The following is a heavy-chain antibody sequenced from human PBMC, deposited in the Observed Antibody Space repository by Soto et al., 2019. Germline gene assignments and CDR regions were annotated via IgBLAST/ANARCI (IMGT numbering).Heavy chain of an antibody. V-gene: IGHV1-69*01. Sequence: QVQLVQSGAEVKKPGSSVKVSCKASGGTFSRYAISWVRQAPGQGLEWMGGSIPNFGTVNYSQKFQGRVTIIADDSTSTAYMKLSSMRSEDTAVYYCARGRCGGDCPLDYWGQGTLVTVSS. CDR2: SIPNFGTV. J-gene: IGHJ4*02. D-gene: IGHD2-21*02. CDR3: ARGRCGGDCPLDY. CDR1: GGTFSRYA.